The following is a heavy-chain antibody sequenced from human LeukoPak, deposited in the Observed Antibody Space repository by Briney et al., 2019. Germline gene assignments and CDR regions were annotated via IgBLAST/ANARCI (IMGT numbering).Heavy chain of an antibody. Sequence: PSETLSLTCTVSGGSISSGDYYWGWIRQPPGKGLEWIGYIYYSGSTYYNPSLKSRVTISVDTSKNQFSLKLSSVTAADTAVYYCARDHDFWSGDWFDPWGQGTLVTVSS. CDR2: IYYSGST. J-gene: IGHJ5*02. CDR3: ARDHDFWSGDWFDP. CDR1: GGSISSGDYY. V-gene: IGHV4-30-4*08. D-gene: IGHD3-3*01.